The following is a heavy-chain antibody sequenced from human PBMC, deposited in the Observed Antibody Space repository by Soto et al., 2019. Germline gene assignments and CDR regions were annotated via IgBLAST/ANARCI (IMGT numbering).Heavy chain of an antibody. CDR2: LKSKTDGGTI. CDR1: GFTFNTAW. CDR3: TTTEELRVFPYYFDY. J-gene: IGHJ4*02. V-gene: IGHV3-15*07. Sequence: EVQLVESGGDLVKPGGSLRLSCAASGFTFNTAWMNWVRQAPGKGLEWVGRLKSKTDGGTIDYAAPVKGRFTISGDDSKNALFLQMNNLKIEDTAVYYCTTTEELRVFPYYFDYWGQGTLVTVSS. D-gene: IGHD3-10*01.